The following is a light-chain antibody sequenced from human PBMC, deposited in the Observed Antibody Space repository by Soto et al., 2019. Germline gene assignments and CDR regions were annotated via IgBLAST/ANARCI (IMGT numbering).Light chain of an antibody. CDR2: EVT. J-gene: IGLJ1*01. V-gene: IGLV2-14*03. Sequence: QSALTQPASVSGAPGQSITTSCTGTSSDVGGYNYVSWYQQHPGKDPKLIIYEVTNRPSGISNRFSGSKSDTTASLTIAGLQSEDEAEYFCSSFTSSSTRVFGTGTKVTVL. CDR3: SSFTSSSTRV. CDR1: SSDVGGYNY.